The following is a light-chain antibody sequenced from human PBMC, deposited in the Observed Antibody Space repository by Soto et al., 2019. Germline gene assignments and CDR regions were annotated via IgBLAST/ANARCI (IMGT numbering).Light chain of an antibody. CDR2: GAS. CDR1: QSVSSN. V-gene: IGKV3-15*01. Sequence: EIVMTQSPATLSVSPGERATLSCRASQSVSSNLVWYQQKPGQAPRLLIYGASTRATGLPARFSGSGSGTEFTLTISSLQSEDFAVYYCQQYNNWPAVTFGGGTKVEIK. J-gene: IGKJ4*01. CDR3: QQYNNWPAVT.